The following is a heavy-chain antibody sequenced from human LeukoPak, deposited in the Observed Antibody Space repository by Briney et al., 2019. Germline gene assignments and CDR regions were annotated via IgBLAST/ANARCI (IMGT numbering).Heavy chain of an antibody. J-gene: IGHJ3*01. CDR2: INHSGST. CDR3: ARGPSVYSGPTRPLL. Sequence: SETLSLTCAVYGGSFSGYYWSWIRQPPGKGLEWIGEINHSGSTNYNPSLKSRVTISVDTSKNQFSLKLSSVTAADTAVYYCARGPSVYSGPTRPLLWGQGTMVTVSS. CDR1: GGSFSGYY. V-gene: IGHV4-34*01. D-gene: IGHD5-12*01.